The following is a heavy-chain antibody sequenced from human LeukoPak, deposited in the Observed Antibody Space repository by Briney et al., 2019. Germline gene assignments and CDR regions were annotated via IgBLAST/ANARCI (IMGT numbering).Heavy chain of an antibody. CDR1: GYTFTSYG. CDR3: ARDLYYDSSGQRYYYGMDV. V-gene: IGHV1-18*01. CDR2: ISAYNGNT. J-gene: IGHJ6*02. D-gene: IGHD3-22*01. Sequence: GASVKLSCRASGYTFTSYGISWVRQAPGQGLEWMGWISAYNGNTNYAQKLQGRVTMTTDTSTSTAYMELRSLRSDDTAVYYCARDLYYDSSGQRYYYGMDVWGQGTTVTVSS.